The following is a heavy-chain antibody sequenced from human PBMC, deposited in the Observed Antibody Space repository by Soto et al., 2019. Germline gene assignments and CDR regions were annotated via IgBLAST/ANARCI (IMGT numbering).Heavy chain of an antibody. D-gene: IGHD2-21*02. CDR1: GFTFSSYG. CDR2: ISYDGSNK. V-gene: IGHV3-30*18. Sequence: QVKLVESGGGVVQPGRSLRLSCAASGFTFSSYGMHWVRQAPGKGLEWVAVISYDGSNKYYADSVKGRFTISRDNSKNTLYLQMNSLRAEDTAVYYCAKDSTVVVTAIGSWYFDLWGRGTLVTVSS. J-gene: IGHJ2*01. CDR3: AKDSTVVVTAIGSWYFDL.